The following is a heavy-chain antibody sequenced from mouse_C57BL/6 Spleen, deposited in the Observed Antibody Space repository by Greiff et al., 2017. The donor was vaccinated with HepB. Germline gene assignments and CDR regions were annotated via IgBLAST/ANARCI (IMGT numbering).Heavy chain of an antibody. Sequence: QVQLKQPGAELVKPGASVKLSCKASGYTFTGYSIHWVKQRPGQGLEWIGWFYPGSGSTNYNEKFKDKATLTADKSSSTVYMELSRLTSEDSAVYSCARREERRGQDMFDYWGQGTPVTVSS. V-gene: IGHV1-62-2*01. D-gene: IGHD3-3*01. CDR3: ARREERRGQDMFDY. J-gene: IGHJ3*01. CDR1: GYTFTGYS. CDR2: FYPGSGST.